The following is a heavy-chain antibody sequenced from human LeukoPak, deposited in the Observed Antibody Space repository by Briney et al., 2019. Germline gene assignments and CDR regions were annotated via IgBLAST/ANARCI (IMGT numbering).Heavy chain of an antibody. V-gene: IGHV3-21*01. D-gene: IGHD2-21*02. CDR1: GFTFSSYN. Sequence: GRSLRLSCAASGFTFSSYNMNWVRQAPGKGLEWFSSISSSSSYIYYADSVRGRFTISRDNAKNSLYLQINSLRAEDTAVYYCARDPAYCGGDCYSVYRDAFDIWGQGTRVTVSS. CDR2: ISSSSSYI. CDR3: ARDPAYCGGDCYSVYRDAFDI. J-gene: IGHJ3*02.